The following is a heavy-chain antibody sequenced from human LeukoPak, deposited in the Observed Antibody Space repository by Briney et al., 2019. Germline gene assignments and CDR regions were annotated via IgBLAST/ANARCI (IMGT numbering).Heavy chain of an antibody. CDR1: GFTFSSYA. J-gene: IGHJ4*02. Sequence: PGGSLRLSCAASGFTFSSYAMSWVRQAPGKGLEWVSAISGSGGSTYYADSVKGRFTISRDNSKNTLYLQMNSLRAEDTAVYYCAKVGDSGSYVYYFDYWGQGTLVTVSS. CDR3: AKVGDSGSYVYYFDY. V-gene: IGHV3-23*01. D-gene: IGHD1-26*01. CDR2: ISGSGGST.